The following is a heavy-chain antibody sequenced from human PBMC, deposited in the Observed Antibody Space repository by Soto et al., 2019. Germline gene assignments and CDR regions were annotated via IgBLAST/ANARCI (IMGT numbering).Heavy chain of an antibody. CDR2: IRRIAYGGTT. J-gene: IGHJ4*02. CDR1: GFNFAAYT. CDR3: SRSLAIDFDS. Sequence: LRLSCSASGFNFAAYTMSWVRLTPGKGLEWVGFIRRIAYGGTTDYAASVKGRFTISRDDSRKIVYLQMSRLKIEDTAVYYCSRSLAIDFDSWGQGTLVTVSS. V-gene: IGHV3-49*04.